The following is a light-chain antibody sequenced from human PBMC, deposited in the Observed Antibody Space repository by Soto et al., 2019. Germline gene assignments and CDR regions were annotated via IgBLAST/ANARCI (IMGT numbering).Light chain of an antibody. CDR2: ENN. J-gene: IGLJ2*01. Sequence: NFMLTQPHSVSGSPGKTLSISFTRSSGSIANNYVQWYQQRPGSAPTTVIYENNQRLSGVPDRFSGSTDGSSNSASLTISGLQTEDEADYYCQSYDSDFVVFGGGTKLTVL. V-gene: IGLV6-57*04. CDR3: QSYDSDFVV. CDR1: SGSIANNY.